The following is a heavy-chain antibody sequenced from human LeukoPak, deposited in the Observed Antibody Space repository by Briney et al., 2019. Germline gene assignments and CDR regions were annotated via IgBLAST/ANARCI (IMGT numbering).Heavy chain of an antibody. Sequence: GGSLRLSCAASGFTFSSYGMHWVRQAPGKGLEWVVIISYDGSNKFYADSVKGRFTISRDNSKNTLYLQMNSLTAEDTAVYYCAKFQGGYNVGDAFDMWGQGTMVTVSS. CDR1: GFTFSSYG. CDR2: ISYDGSNK. V-gene: IGHV3-30*18. J-gene: IGHJ3*02. CDR3: AKFQGGYNVGDAFDM. D-gene: IGHD5-24*01.